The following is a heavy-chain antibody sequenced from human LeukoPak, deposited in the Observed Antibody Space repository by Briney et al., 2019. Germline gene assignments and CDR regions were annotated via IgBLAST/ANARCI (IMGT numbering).Heavy chain of an antibody. Sequence: SQTLSLTCTVSGGSISSGSYYWSWIRQPAGKGLEWIGRIYTSGSTNYNPSLKSRVTISVDTSKNQFSLKLSSVTAADTAVYYCARDRSALGAIGDWGQGTLVTVSS. CDR1: GGSISSGSYY. V-gene: IGHV4-61*02. CDR3: ARDRSALGAIGD. CDR2: IYTSGST. J-gene: IGHJ4*02. D-gene: IGHD1-26*01.